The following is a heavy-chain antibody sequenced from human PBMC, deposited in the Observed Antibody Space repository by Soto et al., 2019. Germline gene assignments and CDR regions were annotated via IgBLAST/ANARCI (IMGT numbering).Heavy chain of an antibody. CDR1: GFTFISYT. CDR2: ISASGGST. V-gene: IGHV3-23*01. D-gene: IGHD3-10*01. Sequence: GGSLRLSCAASGFTFISYTMSWVLQAPWKGLEWVSAISASGGSTYYADSVKGRFTISRDNPKNALYLQMNSLRAEDTAVYYCSVYRVAYYSYGMDVWGPAPTVTLPS. J-gene: IGHJ6*02. CDR3: SVYRVAYYSYGMDV.